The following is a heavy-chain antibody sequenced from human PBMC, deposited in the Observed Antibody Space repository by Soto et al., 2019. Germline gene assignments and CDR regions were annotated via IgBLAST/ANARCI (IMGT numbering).Heavy chain of an antibody. CDR3: AKDKGSGFLDF. J-gene: IGHJ4*02. CDR1: GFTFSTYA. CDR2: ISGSGATT. Sequence: PGGSLRLSCAASGFTFSTYAMSWVRQAPGKGLEWVSTISGSGATTHYADSVKGRFTISRDNSKNTVYLQMNSLRAEDTAVYYCAKDKGSGFLDFWGQGTLVTVSS. D-gene: IGHD3-22*01. V-gene: IGHV3-23*01.